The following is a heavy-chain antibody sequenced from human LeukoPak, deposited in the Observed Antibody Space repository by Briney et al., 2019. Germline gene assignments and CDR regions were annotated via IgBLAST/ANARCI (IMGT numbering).Heavy chain of an antibody. Sequence: PSETLSLTCTVSGGSICSVDYYRSWIRQPPGKGLEGIGYIYYSGSTYYNPSLKSRVTISVDTSKNQFSLKLSSVTAADTAVYYCARVSGSTSYYYYMDVWGKGTTVTVSS. CDR1: GGSICSVDYY. CDR3: ARVSGSTSYYYYMDV. CDR2: IYYSGST. V-gene: IGHV4-30-4*08. J-gene: IGHJ6*03. D-gene: IGHD2-2*01.